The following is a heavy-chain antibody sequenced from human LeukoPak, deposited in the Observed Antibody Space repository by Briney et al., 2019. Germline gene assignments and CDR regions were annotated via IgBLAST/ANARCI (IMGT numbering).Heavy chain of an antibody. D-gene: IGHD3-3*01. CDR2: IYYSGST. V-gene: IGHV4-59*01. CDR3: ARDRFTIFGVAQNWFDP. Sequence: SETLSLTCTVSGGSISSYYWSWIRQPPGKGLEWIGYIYYSGSTNYNPSLKSRVTISVDTSKNQFSLKLSSVTAADTAVYYCARDRFTIFGVAQNWFDPWGQGTLVTVSS. CDR1: GGSISSYY. J-gene: IGHJ5*02.